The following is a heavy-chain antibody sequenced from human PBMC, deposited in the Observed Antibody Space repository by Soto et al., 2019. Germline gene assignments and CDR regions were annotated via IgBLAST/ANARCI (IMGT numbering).Heavy chain of an antibody. Sequence: ASVKVSCKASGYTFTSYGISWVRQAPGQGFEWMGWISAYNGNTNYAQKLQGRVTMTTDTSTSTAYMELRSLRSDDTAVYYCARDRFSSYGDSMNWFDPWGQGTLVTVSS. CDR1: GYTFTSYG. D-gene: IGHD4-17*01. J-gene: IGHJ5*02. V-gene: IGHV1-18*01. CDR2: ISAYNGNT. CDR3: ARDRFSSYGDSMNWFDP.